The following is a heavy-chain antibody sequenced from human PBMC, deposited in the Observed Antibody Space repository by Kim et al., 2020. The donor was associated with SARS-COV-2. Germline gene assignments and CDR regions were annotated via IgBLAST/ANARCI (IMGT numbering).Heavy chain of an antibody. V-gene: IGHV3-9*01. Sequence: GYADSVKGRFTISRDNAKNSLYLQMNSLRAEDTALYYCAKDKGGSSGFDYWGQGTLVTVSS. J-gene: IGHJ4*02. D-gene: IGHD6-6*01. CDR3: AKDKGGSSGFDY.